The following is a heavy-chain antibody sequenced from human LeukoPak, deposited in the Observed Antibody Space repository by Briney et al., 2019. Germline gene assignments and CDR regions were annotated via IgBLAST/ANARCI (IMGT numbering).Heavy chain of an antibody. CDR2: ISSSGSTI. Sequence: GGSLRLSCAASGFTFSSYGMSWVRQAPGKGLEWVSYISSSGSTIYYADSVKGRFTISRDNAKNSLYLQMNSLRAEDTAVYYCARDGYDSSGYYVASEYFQHWGQGTLVTVSS. D-gene: IGHD3-22*01. CDR1: GFTFSSYG. CDR3: ARDGYDSSGYYVASEYFQH. J-gene: IGHJ1*01. V-gene: IGHV3-48*04.